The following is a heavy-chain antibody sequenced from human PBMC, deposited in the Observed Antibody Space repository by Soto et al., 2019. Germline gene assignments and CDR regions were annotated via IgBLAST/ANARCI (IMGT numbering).Heavy chain of an antibody. CDR3: AKSSVVDFCCGRTRTYYYYYYMDV. J-gene: IGHJ6*03. V-gene: IGHV3-23*01. CDR2: ISGSGGST. D-gene: IGHD3-3*01. CDR1: GFTFSSYA. Sequence: GGSLRLSCAASGFTFSSYAMSWVRQAPGKGLEWVSAISGSGGSTYYADSVKGRFTISRDNSKNTLYLQMNSLRAEDTAVYYCAKSSVVDFCCGRTRTYYYYYYMDVWGKGPTVTVSS.